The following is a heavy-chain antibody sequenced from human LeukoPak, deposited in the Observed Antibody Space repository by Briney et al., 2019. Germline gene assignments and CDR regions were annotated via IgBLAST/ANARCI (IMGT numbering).Heavy chain of an antibody. CDR3: TTLQDYGEARD. D-gene: IGHD4-17*01. V-gene: IGHV3-15*01. CDR1: GFTFISAW. J-gene: IGHJ4*02. Sequence: GGSLRLSCTASGSSGFTFISAWVSWVRQAPGKGLEWVGRIKSKTDGGTTDYAAPVKGRFTISRDDSKTTVFLQMNSLKTEDTAVYYCTTLQDYGEARDWGQGTLVTVSS. CDR2: IKSKTDGGTT.